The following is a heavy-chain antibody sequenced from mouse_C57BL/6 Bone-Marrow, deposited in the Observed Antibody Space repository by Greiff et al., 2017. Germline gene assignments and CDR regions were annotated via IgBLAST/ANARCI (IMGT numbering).Heavy chain of an antibody. J-gene: IGHJ1*03. CDR2: IHPNSGST. D-gene: IGHD1-1*01. V-gene: IGHV1-64*01. Sequence: QVQLQQPGAELVKPGASVKLSCKASGYTFTSYWMHWVKQRPGQGLEWIGMIHPNSGSTNYNEKFKSKATLTVDKSSSTAYMKLSSLTSEDSAVYYCAREITTVVAWYFDVWGTGTTVTVSS. CDR1: GYTFTSYW. CDR3: AREITTVVAWYFDV.